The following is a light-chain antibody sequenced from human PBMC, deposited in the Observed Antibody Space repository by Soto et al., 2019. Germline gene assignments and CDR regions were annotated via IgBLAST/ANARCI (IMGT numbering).Light chain of an antibody. J-gene: IGKJ4*01. CDR2: TAS. CDR3: QQTYTTLT. V-gene: IGKV1-39*01. Sequence: DIQLTQSPSSLSASVGDRVTITCRASQTINNFLNWYQQEPGKAPKLLIYTASNLQNGVPSRFSGSRSGSDFTLTISSLQPEDSATYFCQQTYTTLTFGGGTKVGIK. CDR1: QTINNF.